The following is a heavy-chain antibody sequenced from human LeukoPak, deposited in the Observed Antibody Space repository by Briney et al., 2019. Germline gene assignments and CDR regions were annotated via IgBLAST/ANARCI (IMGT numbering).Heavy chain of an antibody. V-gene: IGHV1-8*01. J-gene: IGHJ5*02. D-gene: IGHD6-13*01. Sequence: ASVTVSFKASGYTFTSYDINWVRQATGQGLEWMGWMNPNSGNTGYAQKFQGRVTMTRNTSISTAYMELSSLRSEDTAVYYCARRKRSAAGGRNWFDPWGQGTLVTVSS. CDR3: ARRKRSAAGGRNWFDP. CDR1: GYTFTSYD. CDR2: MNPNSGNT.